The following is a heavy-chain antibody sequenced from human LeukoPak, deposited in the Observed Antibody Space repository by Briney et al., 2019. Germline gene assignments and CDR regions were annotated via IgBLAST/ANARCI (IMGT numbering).Heavy chain of an antibody. CDR2: INHSGST. D-gene: IGHD4-17*01. CDR1: GVSFSGYY. Sequence: PSETLSLTCAVYGVSFSGYYWSWLRQPPGKALEWMGEINHSGSTNYNPSLKSRVTISVDTSKNQFSLKLSSMPAAHAAVFLCARGGGDHYYYYHHLDVWGKGTTVTVCS. V-gene: IGHV4-34*01. CDR3: ARGGGDHYYYYHHLDV. J-gene: IGHJ6*03.